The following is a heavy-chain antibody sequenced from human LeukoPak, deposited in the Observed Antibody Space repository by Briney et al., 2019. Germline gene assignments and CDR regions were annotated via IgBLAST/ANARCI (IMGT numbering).Heavy chain of an antibody. J-gene: IGHJ4*02. CDR1: GYCFTTYW. CDR2: IYPGDSDT. Sequence: GESLQISCKGSGYCFTTYWIGCVRQMPGKGLEWMGIIYPGDSDTRYSPSFQGQVTISADKSISTAYLQWSSLKASDTAMYYCARTYCGGDCYHSYFDYWGQGTLVTVSS. CDR3: ARTYCGGDCYHSYFDY. V-gene: IGHV5-51*01. D-gene: IGHD2-21*02.